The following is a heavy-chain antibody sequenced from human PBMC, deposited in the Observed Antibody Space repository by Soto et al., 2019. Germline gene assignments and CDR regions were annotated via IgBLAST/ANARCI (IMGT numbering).Heavy chain of an antibody. D-gene: IGHD6-19*01. CDR3: AQAGMGQWLAPYYFDF. J-gene: IGHJ4*02. CDR2: ISGSGDST. Sequence: EVQLLQSGGGLVQPGGSLRLSCAASRFTFNIYAMSWVRQAPGKGLEWVSTISGSGDSTYYADSVKGRFTISRDNSKNTLYLQMNSLRDEDTAVYYCAQAGMGQWLAPYYFDFWGQGTLVTVSS. CDR1: RFTFNIYA. V-gene: IGHV3-23*01.